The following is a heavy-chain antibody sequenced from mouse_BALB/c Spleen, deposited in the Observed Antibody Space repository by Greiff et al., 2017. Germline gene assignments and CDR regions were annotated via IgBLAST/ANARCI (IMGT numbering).Heavy chain of an antibody. J-gene: IGHJ1*01. CDR2: ISYGGST. CDR3: ARVVEGDGYCDV. Sequence: VQLKESGPSLVKPSQTLSLTCSVTGDSITSAYWNWIRKFPGNKLEYMGYISYGGSTHYNPSLKSRISITRDTSKTQYYLQVKSVSTEDTATYDCARVVEGDGYCDVRGAGTTVTVAA. CDR1: GDSITSAY. V-gene: IGHV3-8*02. D-gene: IGHD1-1*01.